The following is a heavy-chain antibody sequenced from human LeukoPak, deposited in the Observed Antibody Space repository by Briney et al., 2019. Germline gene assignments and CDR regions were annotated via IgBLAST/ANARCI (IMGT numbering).Heavy chain of an antibody. D-gene: IGHD2-15*01. J-gene: IGHJ4*02. Sequence: GESLKISCKGSGYSFTSYWIGWVRQMPGKGLEWMGIIYPGDSDTRYSPSFQGQVTISADKSISTAYLQWSSLKASDTAMYYCARGTTYCSGGSCYFSPYFDYWGQGTLVTVSS. CDR2: IYPGDSDT. V-gene: IGHV5-51*01. CDR3: ARGTTYCSGGSCYFSPYFDY. CDR1: GYSFTSYW.